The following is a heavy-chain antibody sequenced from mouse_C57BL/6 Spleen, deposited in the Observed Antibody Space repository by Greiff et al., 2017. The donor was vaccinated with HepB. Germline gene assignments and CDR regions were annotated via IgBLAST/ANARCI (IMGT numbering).Heavy chain of an antibody. Sequence: VQLKESGAELVKPGASVKLSCKASGYTFTEYTIHWVKQRSGQGLEWIGWFYPGSGSIKYNEKFKDKATLTADKSSSTVYMELSRLTSEDSAVYFCARHEKDYYGSRSPFDVWGTGTTVTVSS. D-gene: IGHD1-1*01. CDR2: FYPGSGSI. V-gene: IGHV1-62-2*01. CDR3: ARHEKDYYGSRSPFDV. CDR1: GYTFTEYT. J-gene: IGHJ1*03.